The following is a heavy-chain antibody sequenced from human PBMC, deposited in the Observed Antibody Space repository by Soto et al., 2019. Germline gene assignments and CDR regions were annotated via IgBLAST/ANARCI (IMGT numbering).Heavy chain of an antibody. Sequence: GESLKISCKGSGYNFAGYWIAWVRQMPGKGLELMGIIYPSDSDTRYRPSFQGQNTISADKSISSAYLQWSSLMASDTAMYYCARGGVSTRTFDYWGQGTPVTVSS. CDR3: ARGGVSTRTFDY. D-gene: IGHD3-3*01. J-gene: IGHJ4*02. CDR1: GYNFAGYW. CDR2: IYPSDSDT. V-gene: IGHV5-51*01.